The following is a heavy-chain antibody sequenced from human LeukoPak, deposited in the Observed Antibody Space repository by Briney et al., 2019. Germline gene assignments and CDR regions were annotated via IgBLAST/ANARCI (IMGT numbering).Heavy chain of an antibody. J-gene: IGHJ4*02. CDR2: ISGSSSTI. V-gene: IGHV3-48*01. CDR3: AKSSSGAFDY. D-gene: IGHD3-10*01. Sequence: PGGSLRLSCAASGFTFSSYSMNWVRQAPGKRLEWGSYISGSSSTIYYADSVKGRFTISRDNSKITLFLQMNSLRAEDTAVYYCAKSSSGAFDYWGQGTLVTVSS. CDR1: GFTFSSYS.